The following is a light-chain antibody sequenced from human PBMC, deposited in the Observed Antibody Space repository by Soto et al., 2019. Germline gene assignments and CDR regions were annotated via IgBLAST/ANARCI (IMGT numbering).Light chain of an antibody. V-gene: IGLV1-44*01. CDR3: AAWHDSLDSGV. CDR2: RNN. CDR1: SSNIGSNS. Sequence: QSVLTQPPSASGTPGQRVTISCSGSSSNIGSNSVNWYRQLPGTAPKLLIYRNNQRPSGVPDRFSGSKSGTSASLAISGLQAEDEADYYCAAWHDSLDSGVFLGGTKLTVL. J-gene: IGLJ3*02.